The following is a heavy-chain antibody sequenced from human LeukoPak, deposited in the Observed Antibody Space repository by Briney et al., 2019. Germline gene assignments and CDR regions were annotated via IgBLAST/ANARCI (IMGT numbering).Heavy chain of an antibody. J-gene: IGHJ1*01. D-gene: IGHD1-26*01. CDR2: ISGSGGST. Sequence: GGSLRLSCAASGFTFSSYAMSWVRQAPGKGLEWVSAISGSGGSTYYADSVKGRLTISRDNSKNTLYLQMNSLRAEDTAVYYCAKWAEVGATPTEYFQHWGQGTLVTVSS. CDR1: GFTFSSYA. V-gene: IGHV3-23*01. CDR3: AKWAEVGATPTEYFQH.